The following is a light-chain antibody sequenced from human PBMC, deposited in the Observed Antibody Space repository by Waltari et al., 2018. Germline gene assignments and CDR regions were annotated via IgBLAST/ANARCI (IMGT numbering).Light chain of an antibody. CDR1: SSNIGAGHS. Sequence: QSVLTQPPSVSGAPGQRVTISCPRTSSNIGAGHSVPWYQQFPGTAPKLLISGNSNRPSGVPDRFSGSKSDTSASLTITGLQAEDEADYFCHSFDSSLSTGVVFGGGTKVTVL. V-gene: IGLV1-40*01. CDR3: HSFDSSLSTGVV. J-gene: IGLJ2*01. CDR2: GNS.